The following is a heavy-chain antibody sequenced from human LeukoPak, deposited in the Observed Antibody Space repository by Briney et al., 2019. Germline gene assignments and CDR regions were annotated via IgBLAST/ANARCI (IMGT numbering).Heavy chain of an antibody. V-gene: IGHV3-64*01. J-gene: IGHJ4*02. CDR2: ISSNGGST. Sequence: GGSLRLSCAASGFTFSSYAMSWVRQAPGKGLEYVSAISSNGGSTYYANSVKGRFTISRDNSKNTLYLQMGSLRAEDMAVYYCARDPTNYDILTGYRPPDYWGQGTLVTVSS. CDR1: GFTFSSYA. D-gene: IGHD3-9*01. CDR3: ARDPTNYDILTGYRPPDY.